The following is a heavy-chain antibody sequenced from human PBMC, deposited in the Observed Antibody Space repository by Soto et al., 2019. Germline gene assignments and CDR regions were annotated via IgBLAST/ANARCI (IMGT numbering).Heavy chain of an antibody. CDR1: GFTVSNNY. J-gene: IGHJ4*02. CDR3: ARQRGGGGY. CDR2: IYSGGYT. Sequence: EVQLVESGGGLIQPGGSLRLSCAVSGFTVSNNYMSWVRQAPGKGLEGVSVIYSGGYTAYGDSVKGRFTISRDNSKKTLYLQMNSPGADEPAVFCRARQRGGGGYWGQGTLVTVSS. V-gene: IGHV3-53*01. D-gene: IGHD3-10*01.